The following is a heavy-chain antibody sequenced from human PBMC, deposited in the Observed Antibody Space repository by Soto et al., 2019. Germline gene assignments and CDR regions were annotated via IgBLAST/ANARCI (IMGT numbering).Heavy chain of an antibody. CDR3: AHRPPFLDIPNENNWFDP. D-gene: IGHD3-3*01. CDR2: IYWDDDK. J-gene: IGHJ5*02. V-gene: IGHV2-5*02. CDR1: GFSLSNARMG. Sequence: SGPTLVNPSETLTLTCTVSGFSLSNARMGVSWIRQPPGKALEWLALIYWDDDKRYSPSLKSRLTITKDTSKNQVVLTMTNMDPVDTATYYCAHRPPFLDIPNENNWFDPWGQGTLVTVSS.